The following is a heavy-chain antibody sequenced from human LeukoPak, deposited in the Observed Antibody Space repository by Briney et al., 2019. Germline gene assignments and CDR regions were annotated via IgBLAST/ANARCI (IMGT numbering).Heavy chain of an antibody. Sequence: PSETLSLTCTVSGGSISSGGYYWSWIRQHPGKGLEWIGYIYYSGSTYYNPSLKSRVTISVDTSKNQFSLKLSSVTAADTAVYYCARQPWGDGYNPFDYWGQGTLVTVSS. J-gene: IGHJ4*02. CDR2: IYYSGST. D-gene: IGHD5-24*01. CDR1: GGSISSGGYY. V-gene: IGHV4-31*03. CDR3: ARQPWGDGYNPFDY.